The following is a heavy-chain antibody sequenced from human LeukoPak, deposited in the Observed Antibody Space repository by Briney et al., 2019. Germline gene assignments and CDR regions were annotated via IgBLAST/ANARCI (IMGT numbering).Heavy chain of an antibody. D-gene: IGHD3-10*01. V-gene: IGHV2-5*02. CDR3: AHRLVGYGSGSYFYY. Sequence: SGPTLLKPTQTLTLTCTFSGFSLSTRGVGGGWIRQPPGKALEWLSLIYWDDDKRYSPSLKSRLTITKDTSKNQVVLTMTNMDPVDTATYYCAHRLVGYGSGSYFYYWGQGTLVTVSS. J-gene: IGHJ4*02. CDR1: GFSLSTRGVG. CDR2: IYWDDDK.